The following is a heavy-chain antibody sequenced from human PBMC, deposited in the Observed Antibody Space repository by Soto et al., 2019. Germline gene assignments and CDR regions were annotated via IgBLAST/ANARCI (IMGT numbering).Heavy chain of an antibody. CDR2: ISCSSSYI. Sequence: GGSLRLSCAASGFTFSSYSMNWVRQAPGKGLEWVSSISCSSSYIYYADSVKGRFTISRDNAKNSLYLQMNSLIAEDTAVYYCAGDTDSPYCSGGSCYFDYWGQGTLVTVSS. CDR1: GFTFSSYS. J-gene: IGHJ4*02. D-gene: IGHD2-15*01. CDR3: AGDTDSPYCSGGSCYFDY. V-gene: IGHV3-21*01.